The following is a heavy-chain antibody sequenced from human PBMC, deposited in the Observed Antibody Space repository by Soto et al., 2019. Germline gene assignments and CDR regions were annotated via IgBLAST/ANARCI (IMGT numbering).Heavy chain of an antibody. D-gene: IGHD2-2*01. CDR1: GGSFSGYY. CDR2: INHSGST. J-gene: IGHJ5*02. V-gene: IGHV4-34*01. CDR3: ARGLVRGGDIVVVPAVLFGSFWFDP. Sequence: TSETLSLTCAVYGGSFSGYYWSWIRQPPGKGLEWIGEINHSGSTNYNPSLKSRVTISVDTSKNQFSLKLSSVTAADTAVYYCARGLVRGGDIVVVPAVLFGSFWFDPWGQGTLVTVS.